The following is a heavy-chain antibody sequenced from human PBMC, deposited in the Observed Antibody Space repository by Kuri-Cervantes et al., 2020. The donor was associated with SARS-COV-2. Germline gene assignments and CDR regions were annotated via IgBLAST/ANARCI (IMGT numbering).Heavy chain of an antibody. CDR3: AKDIAVAGHFDY. CDR2: IYSGGSST. D-gene: IGHD6-19*01. CDR1: GITFSSYA. J-gene: IGHJ4*02. Sequence: GESLKISCAASGITFSSYAMSWVRQAPGKGLEWVSVIYSGGSSTYYADSVKGRFTISRDNSKNTLYLQMNSLRAEDTAVYYCAKDIAVAGHFDYWGQGTLVTVSS. V-gene: IGHV3-23*03.